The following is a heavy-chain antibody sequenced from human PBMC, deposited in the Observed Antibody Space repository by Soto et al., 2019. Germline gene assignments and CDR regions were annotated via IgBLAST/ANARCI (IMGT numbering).Heavy chain of an antibody. J-gene: IGHJ4*02. CDR3: AKDFLGYCSSTSCYYDY. CDR2: ISTSGDST. CDR1: GYTVSNYA. Sequence: WGSLRISCAACGYTVSNYAMAWVRQAPGKGLEWVSAISTSGDSTYYADSVKGRFTISRDNSKNTLYLQMNSLRAEDTAVYYCAKDFLGYCSSTSCYYDYWGQGTLVTSPQ. D-gene: IGHD2-2*01. V-gene: IGHV3-23*01.